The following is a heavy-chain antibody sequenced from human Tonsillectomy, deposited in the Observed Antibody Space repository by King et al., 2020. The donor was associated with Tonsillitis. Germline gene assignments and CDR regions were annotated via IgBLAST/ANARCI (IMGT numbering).Heavy chain of an antibody. Sequence: VQLVESGSELKKPGASLKVSCTTSGYTFTRHAVNWVRQAPGQGLEWMGWINTNTGNPTYAQGFTGRFVFSLDTSVSTAYLQISSLAAEDTAVYYCARDHSSGYYGMDFWGQGTTVTVSS. J-gene: IGHJ6*02. D-gene: IGHD6-19*01. CDR3: ARDHSSGYYGMDF. CDR2: INTNTGNP. CDR1: GYTFTRHA. V-gene: IGHV7-4-1*02.